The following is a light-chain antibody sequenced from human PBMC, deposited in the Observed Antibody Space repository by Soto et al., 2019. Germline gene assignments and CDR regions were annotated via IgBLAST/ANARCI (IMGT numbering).Light chain of an antibody. CDR1: QNINNY. CDR2: VAS. J-gene: IGKJ4*01. CDR3: QQSYSTPPLT. Sequence: DIPMTQSPSSLSASVGDRVTITCRASQNINNYLNWYQQKPGTAPKLLIYVASSLQSGVPSRFSGSGSGTDFTLTISSLQPEDFATYYCQQSYSTPPLTFGGGTKVEIK. V-gene: IGKV1-39*01.